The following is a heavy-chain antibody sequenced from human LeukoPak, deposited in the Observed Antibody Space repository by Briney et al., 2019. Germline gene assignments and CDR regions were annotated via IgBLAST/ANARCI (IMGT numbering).Heavy chain of an antibody. CDR3: AKFLAAAGISPFDY. J-gene: IGHJ4*02. CDR2: IRYDGSNK. V-gene: IGHV3-30*02. D-gene: IGHD6-13*01. Sequence: GGSLRLSCAASGFTFSSYGMHWVRQAPGKGLEWVAFIRYDGSNKYYADSVKGRFTISRDNSKNALYLQMGSLRAEDTAVYYCAKFLAAAGISPFDYWGQGTLVTVSS. CDR1: GFTFSSYG.